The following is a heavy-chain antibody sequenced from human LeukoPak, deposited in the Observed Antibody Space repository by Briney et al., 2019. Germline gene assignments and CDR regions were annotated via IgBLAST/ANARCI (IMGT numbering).Heavy chain of an antibody. Sequence: ESSETLSLTCTVSGGSISSSSYYWGWIRQPPGKGLEWIGSIYYSGSTYYNPSLKSRVTISVDTSKNQFSLKLSSVAAADTAVYYCARRESSGWYGYSGSYNDAFDIWGQGTMVTVS. V-gene: IGHV4-39*01. CDR1: GGSISSSSYY. CDR2: IYYSGST. D-gene: IGHD1-26*01. CDR3: ARRESSGWYGYSGSYNDAFDI. J-gene: IGHJ3*02.